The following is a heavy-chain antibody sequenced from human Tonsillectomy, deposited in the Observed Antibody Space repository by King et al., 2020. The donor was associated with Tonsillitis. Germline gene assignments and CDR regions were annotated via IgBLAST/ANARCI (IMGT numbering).Heavy chain of an antibody. Sequence: QLVQSGGGVVQPGRSLRLSCAASGFTFSSYGMHWVRQAPGKGLEWVAVISYDGSNKYYADSVKGRFTISRDNSKNTLYLQMNSLRAEDTAVYYCAKDIYDSSGYYLAYWGQGTLVTVSS. CDR2: ISYDGSNK. D-gene: IGHD3-22*01. CDR3: AKDIYDSSGYYLAY. CDR1: GFTFSSYG. V-gene: IGHV3-30*18. J-gene: IGHJ4*02.